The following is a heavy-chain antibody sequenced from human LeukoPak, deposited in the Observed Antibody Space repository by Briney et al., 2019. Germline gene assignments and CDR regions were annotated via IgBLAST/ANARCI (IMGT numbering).Heavy chain of an antibody. CDR3: ARGGVDFGVAMYYYYYMDV. CDR2: IIPIFGTA. Sequence: GASVKVSCKASGGTFSSCAISWVRQAPGQGLEWMGGIIPIFGTANYAQKFQGRVTITADESTSTAYMELSSLRSEDTAVYYCARGGVDFGVAMYYYYYMDVWGKGTTVTVSS. J-gene: IGHJ6*03. CDR1: GGTFSSCA. D-gene: IGHD3-3*01. V-gene: IGHV1-69*13.